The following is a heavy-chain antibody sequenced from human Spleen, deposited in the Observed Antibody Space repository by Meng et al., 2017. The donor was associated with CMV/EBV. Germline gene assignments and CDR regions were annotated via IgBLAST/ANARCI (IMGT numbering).Heavy chain of an antibody. J-gene: IGHJ5*02. CDR1: GGSITSGGYY. D-gene: IGHD2-8*01. CDR3: VRDNGVNGTTDS. CDR2: TYYSGAT. Sequence: SETLSLTCTVSGGSITSGGYYWSWIRQHPGKGLECMGYTYYSGATYSSPSLRGRLTISIDTSRNQFFLKLYSVTAADTAVYYCVRDNGVNGTTDSWGQGTLVTVSS. V-gene: IGHV4-30-4*08.